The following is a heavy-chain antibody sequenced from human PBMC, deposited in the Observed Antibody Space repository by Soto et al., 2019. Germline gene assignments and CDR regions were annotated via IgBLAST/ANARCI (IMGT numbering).Heavy chain of an antibody. CDR3: ASLATADTLDY. CDR1: GGPFSSYT. Sequence: QVQLVQSGAEVKKPGSSVKVSCKPSGGPFSSYTSSWVRQAPGQGLEWMGRIIPILRIANYAQKFQGRVTITAIKSTCTAYMELSSLRSEDTAVYYCASLATADTLDYWGQGTLVTVSS. CDR2: IIPILRIA. V-gene: IGHV1-69*02. J-gene: IGHJ4*02. D-gene: IGHD6-13*01.